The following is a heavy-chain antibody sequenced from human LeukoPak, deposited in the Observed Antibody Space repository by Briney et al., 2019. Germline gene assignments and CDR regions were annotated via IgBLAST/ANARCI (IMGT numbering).Heavy chain of an antibody. CDR1: GGSISSGSYY. D-gene: IGHD6-13*01. CDR3: ARETSGIDYFDY. V-gene: IGHV4-61*02. CDR2: IYTSGTT. J-gene: IGHJ4*02. Sequence: SQTLSLTCTVSGGSISSGSYYWSWIRQPAGKGLEWIGCIYTSGTTNYNPSLKSRVTISVDTSKNQFSLKLSSVTAADTAVYYCARETSGIDYFDYWGQGTLVTVSS.